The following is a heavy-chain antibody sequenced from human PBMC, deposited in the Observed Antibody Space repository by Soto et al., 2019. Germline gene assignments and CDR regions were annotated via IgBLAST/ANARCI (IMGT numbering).Heavy chain of an antibody. CDR1: WGSDGSGAYY. CDR3: ARHDYADRTFEL. CDR2: IQYSGDT. D-gene: IGHD5-12*01. V-gene: IGHV4-61*08. J-gene: IGHJ3*01. Sequence: PSETLSLTCIVSWGSDGSGAYYWSWIRQPPGSALDWIGYIQYSGDTNYNSSLKSRVTISVDRSRNRFSLKLTSVTAADTAFYYCARHDYADRTFELWGQGTKVTISS.